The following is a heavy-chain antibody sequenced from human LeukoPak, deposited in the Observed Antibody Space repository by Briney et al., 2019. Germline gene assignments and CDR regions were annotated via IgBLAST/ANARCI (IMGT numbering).Heavy chain of an antibody. V-gene: IGHV1-18*01. D-gene: IGHD3-22*01. CDR3: ARGVDYYDSSGYPTDAFDI. CDR1: GYTFTSYG. Sequence: GASVKVSCKASGYTFTSYGISWVRQAPGQGLEWMGWISAYNGNTNYAQKLQGRVTMTTDTSTSTAYMELRSLRSDDTAVYYCARGVDYYDSSGYPTDAFDIWGQGTMVTVSS. J-gene: IGHJ3*02. CDR2: ISAYNGNT.